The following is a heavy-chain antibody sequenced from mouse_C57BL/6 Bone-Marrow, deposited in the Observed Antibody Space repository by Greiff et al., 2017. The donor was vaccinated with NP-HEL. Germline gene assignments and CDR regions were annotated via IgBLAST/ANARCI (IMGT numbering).Heavy chain of an antibody. J-gene: IGHJ3*01. Sequence: QVQLHQSGAELVRPGASVTLSCKASGYTFTDYEMHWVKQTPVHGLEWIGAIDPETGGTAYNQKFKGKAILTADKSSSTAYMELRSLTSEDSAVYYCTRGRYYGSSYVWFAYWGQGTLVTVSA. D-gene: IGHD1-1*01. CDR1: GYTFTDYE. CDR3: TRGRYYGSSYVWFAY. V-gene: IGHV1-15*01. CDR2: IDPETGGT.